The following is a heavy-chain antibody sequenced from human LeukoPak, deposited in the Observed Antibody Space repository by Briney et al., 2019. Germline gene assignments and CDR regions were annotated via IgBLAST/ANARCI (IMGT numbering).Heavy chain of an antibody. CDR1: GYTFTNYG. D-gene: IGHD1-14*01. Sequence: GASVKVSCKASGYTFTNYGITWVRQAPGQGLEWMGWIRVYNGDTNYAQTLQDRLTMTTDTSTSTAYMELRSLRSDDTAVYYCARAPTTYNNAWGGNWGQGTLVAVSS. J-gene: IGHJ4*02. V-gene: IGHV1-18*01. CDR2: IRVYNGDT. CDR3: ARAPTTYNNAWGGN.